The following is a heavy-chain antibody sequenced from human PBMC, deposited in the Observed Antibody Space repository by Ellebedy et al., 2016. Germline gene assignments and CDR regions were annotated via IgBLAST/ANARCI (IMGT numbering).Heavy chain of an antibody. J-gene: IGHJ4*02. V-gene: IGHV4-31*03. CDR1: DGSISSGGYY. Sequence: SETLSLTXTVSDGSISSGGYYWTWIRQHPGKGLEWIGYMSHSGSTYHSPSLKSRVSISLDTSKNQFSLKLTSVTAADTAVYYCARGRAGLLWFDKWGQGTLVTVSS. CDR3: ARGRAGLLWFDK. D-gene: IGHD3-10*01. CDR2: MSHSGST.